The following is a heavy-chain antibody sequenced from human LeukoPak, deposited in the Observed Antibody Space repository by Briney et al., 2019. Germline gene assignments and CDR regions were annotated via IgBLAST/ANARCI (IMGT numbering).Heavy chain of an antibody. Sequence: SQTLSLTCAISGDSVSSNSAAWNWIRQSPSRGLEWLGRTYYRSKWYNDYAVSVKSRITINPDTSKNQFSLQLNSVTPEDTAVYYCARDGYSSGWYVEYNWSDPWGQGTLVTVSS. CDR1: GDSVSSNSAA. D-gene: IGHD6-19*01. J-gene: IGHJ5*02. CDR3: ARDGYSSGWYVEYNWSDP. V-gene: IGHV6-1*01. CDR2: TYYRSKWYN.